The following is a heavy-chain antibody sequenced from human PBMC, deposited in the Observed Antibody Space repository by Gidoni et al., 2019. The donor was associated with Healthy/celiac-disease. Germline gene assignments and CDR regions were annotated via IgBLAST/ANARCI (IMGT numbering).Heavy chain of an antibody. CDR1: GFTFSSYS. CDR3: ARNYYGAGSYYNRYYGMDV. D-gene: IGHD3-10*01. V-gene: IGHV3-48*01. CDR2: ISSSSSTI. J-gene: IGHJ6*02. Sequence: EVQLVESGGGLVQPGGSLRLSCAASGFTFSSYSMNWVRQAPGKGLGGVSYISSSSSTIYYADSVKGRFTISRDNAKNSLYLQMNSLRAEDTAVYYCARNYYGAGSYYNRYYGMDVWGQGTTVTVSS.